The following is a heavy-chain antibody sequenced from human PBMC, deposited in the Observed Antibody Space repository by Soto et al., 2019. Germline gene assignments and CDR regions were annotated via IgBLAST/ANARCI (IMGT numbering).Heavy chain of an antibody. V-gene: IGHV4-34*01. Sequence: PSETLSLTCAVYGGSFSGYYWSWIRQPPGKGLEWIGEINHSGSTTYNPSLKSRVTISVDTSKNQFSLKLSSVTAADTAVYYCARESRVAMVRGVMTFDYWAREPWSPSP. CDR3: ARESRVAMVRGVMTFDY. CDR1: GGSFSGYY. D-gene: IGHD3-10*01. CDR2: INHSGST. J-gene: IGHJ4*02.